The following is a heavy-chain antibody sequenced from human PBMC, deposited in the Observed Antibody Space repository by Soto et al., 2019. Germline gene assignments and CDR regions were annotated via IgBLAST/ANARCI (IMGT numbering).Heavy chain of an antibody. V-gene: IGHV3-9*01. CDR3: ARHGYHLGYYYYYMDV. D-gene: IGHD5-18*01. Sequence: GGSLGLSCAASGFTFDDYAMHWVRQAPGKGLEWVSGISWNSGSIGYADSVKGRFTISRDNAKNSLYLQMNSLRAEDTAVYYCARHGYHLGYYYYYMDVWGKGTTVTVSS. CDR2: ISWNSGSI. CDR1: GFTFDDYA. J-gene: IGHJ6*03.